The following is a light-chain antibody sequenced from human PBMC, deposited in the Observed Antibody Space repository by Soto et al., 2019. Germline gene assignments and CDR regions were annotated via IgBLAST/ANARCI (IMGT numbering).Light chain of an antibody. Sequence: DIVMTQSLDSLALSLGESATINPKSSHSRLYSSNNKNYLAWYQQKTGQPPKLLIYWASTRESGVPDRFSGSGSGTDFPLTISSLQAEDVAVYYCQQYYSTPRTFGQGTKV. CDR2: WAS. V-gene: IGKV4-1*01. CDR1: HSRLYSSNNKNY. J-gene: IGKJ1*01. CDR3: QQYYSTPRT.